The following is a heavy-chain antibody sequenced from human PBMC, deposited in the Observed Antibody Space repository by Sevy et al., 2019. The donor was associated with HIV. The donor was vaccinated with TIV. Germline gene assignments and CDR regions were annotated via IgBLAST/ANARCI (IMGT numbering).Heavy chain of an antibody. J-gene: IGHJ4*02. V-gene: IGHV1-18*01. D-gene: IGHD2-15*01. CDR1: GYIFSTYR. Sequence: ASVKVSCKASGYIFSTYRISWVRQVPGQGLEWLGWISPLNGDTNYVQRFQGRVTMITDTSTSTAFMELRSLRADDTAVYYCARAYCSGGRCYSLAYWGQGTLVTVSS. CDR3: ARAYCSGGRCYSLAY. CDR2: ISPLNGDT.